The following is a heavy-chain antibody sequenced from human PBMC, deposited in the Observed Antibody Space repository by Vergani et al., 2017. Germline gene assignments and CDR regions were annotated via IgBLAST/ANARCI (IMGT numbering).Heavy chain of an antibody. V-gene: IGHV3-9*01. Sequence: EVQLVESGGGLVQPGRSLRLSCAASGFTFDDYAMHWVRQAPGKGMEWVSGMSWNSGSIGYADSVKGRFTISRDNAKNSLYLQMNSLRAEDTALYYFAKYLEWELTGPGYWGQGTLVTVFS. D-gene: IGHD3-3*01. CDR1: GFTFDDYA. J-gene: IGHJ4*02. CDR2: MSWNSGSI. CDR3: AKYLEWELTGPGY.